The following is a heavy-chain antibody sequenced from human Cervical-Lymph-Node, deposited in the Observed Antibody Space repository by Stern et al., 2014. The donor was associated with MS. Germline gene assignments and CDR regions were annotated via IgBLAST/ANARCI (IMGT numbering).Heavy chain of an antibody. D-gene: IGHD2-15*01. Sequence: QVQLVQSGAEVKKPGASVKVSCKASGYTFTSYGISWVRQAPGQGLEWMGWISAYHGKTNYAQKLQGRVTMTTDTSTSTAYMELRSLRSDDTAVYYWARDGVVVVVAATRGLDYWGQGTLVTVSS. CDR1: GYTFTSYG. CDR2: ISAYHGKT. J-gene: IGHJ4*02. CDR3: ARDGVVVVVAATRGLDY. V-gene: IGHV1-18*01.